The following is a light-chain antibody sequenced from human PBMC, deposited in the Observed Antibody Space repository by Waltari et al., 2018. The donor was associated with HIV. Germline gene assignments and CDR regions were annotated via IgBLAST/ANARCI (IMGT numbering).Light chain of an antibody. CDR3: LQYNSYWT. CDR2: KAS. V-gene: IGKV1-5*03. Sequence: DIQMTQSPSTLSASVGDRVTITCRASQSISTWLAWYQQTPGKAPKLLIYKASSLESGVPSRFSGSGSGTEFSLTISSLQPGDCATYYCLQYNSYWTFGQGTKVEIK. CDR1: QSISTW. J-gene: IGKJ1*01.